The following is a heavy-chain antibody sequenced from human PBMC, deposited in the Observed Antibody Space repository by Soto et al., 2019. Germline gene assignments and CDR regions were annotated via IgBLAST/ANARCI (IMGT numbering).Heavy chain of an antibody. Sequence: QVQLVESGGGAVQPGRSLRLSCAASGFTFSSYSMHWVSQAPGKGLEWVAIVSNDGINEYYSDSVKGRFTISRDNSKNTLWLQMNSLRDEDTAVYYCARDFASSPPLNLTTVGHWGQGTLVTVSS. CDR1: GFTFSSYS. J-gene: IGHJ4*02. CDR3: ARDFASSPPLNLTTVGH. CDR2: VSNDGINE. D-gene: IGHD4-17*01. V-gene: IGHV3-30*03.